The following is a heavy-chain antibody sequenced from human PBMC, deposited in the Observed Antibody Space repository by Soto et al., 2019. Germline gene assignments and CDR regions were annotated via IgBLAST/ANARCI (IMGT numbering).Heavy chain of an antibody. CDR3: ARGLGYGGNSDKAFDY. D-gene: IGHD5-12*01. Sequence: QVQLVQSGAEVKKPGSSVKVSCKASGGTFSSYAISWVRQAPGQGLEWMGGIIPIFGTANYAQKFQGRVTITADESTSTADMELSSLRSEDTAVYYCARGLGYGGNSDKAFDYWGQGTLVTVSS. J-gene: IGHJ4*02. V-gene: IGHV1-69*12. CDR2: IIPIFGTA. CDR1: GGTFSSYA.